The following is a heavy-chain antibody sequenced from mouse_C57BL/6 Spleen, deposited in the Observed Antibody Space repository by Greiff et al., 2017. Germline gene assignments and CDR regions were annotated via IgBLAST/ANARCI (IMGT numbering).Heavy chain of an antibody. D-gene: IGHD2-3*01. V-gene: IGHV3-6*01. CDR1: GYSITSGYY. CDR3: ARDYDGYSYFDY. Sequence: VQLQQSGPGLVKPSPSLSLTCSVTGYSITSGYYWNWIRQFPGNKLEWMGYISYDGSNNYNPSLKNRISITRDTSKNQFFLKLNSVTTEDTATYYCARDYDGYSYFDYWGQGTTLTVSS. J-gene: IGHJ2*01. CDR2: ISYDGSN.